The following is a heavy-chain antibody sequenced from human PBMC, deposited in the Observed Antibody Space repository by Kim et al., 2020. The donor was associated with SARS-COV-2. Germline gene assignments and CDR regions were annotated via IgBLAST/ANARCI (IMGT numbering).Heavy chain of an antibody. V-gene: IGHV5-51*01. CDR3: ARQGTLIRYFDWLSSGLPNWFDA. CDR2: IYPGDSDT. J-gene: IGHJ5*02. CDR1: GYSFTSYW. Sequence: GESLKISCKGSGYSFTSYWIGWVRQMPGKGLEWMGIIYPGDSDTRYSPSFQVQVTISADKSISTAYLQLSSLKASDTAMYYCARQGTLIRYFDWLSSGLPNWFDAWGQGTLVTVSS. D-gene: IGHD3-9*01.